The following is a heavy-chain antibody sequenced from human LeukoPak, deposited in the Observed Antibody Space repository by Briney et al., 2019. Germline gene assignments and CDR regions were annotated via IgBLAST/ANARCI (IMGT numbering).Heavy chain of an antibody. CDR2: ISCYNGDT. D-gene: IGHD3-22*01. J-gene: IGHJ4*02. CDR3: ARDPSNSSGYHAHFNS. Sequence: ASVKVSCKASGYTFSHHGISWVRRAPGQGLEWMGWISCYNGDTMYAQNAQGRVTMTTDTSTRTAYMELRSLRSDDTAMYYCARDPSNSSGYHAHFNSWGQGTLVTVSS. V-gene: IGHV1-18*01. CDR1: GYTFSHHG.